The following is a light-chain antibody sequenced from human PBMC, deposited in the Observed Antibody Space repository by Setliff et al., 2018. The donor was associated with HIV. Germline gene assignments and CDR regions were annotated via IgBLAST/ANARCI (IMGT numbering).Light chain of an antibody. Sequence: QSVLTQPPSVSGAPGQRLTISCTGSSSNIGARFSVHWYQHLPGAAPKLLIYDDNNRPSGVPDRFSGSKSSTSASLAITGLQAEDEADYYCQSYDSSLTGYVFGTGTKVTVL. CDR2: DDN. CDR1: SSNIGARFS. CDR3: QSYDSSLTGYV. V-gene: IGLV1-40*01. J-gene: IGLJ1*01.